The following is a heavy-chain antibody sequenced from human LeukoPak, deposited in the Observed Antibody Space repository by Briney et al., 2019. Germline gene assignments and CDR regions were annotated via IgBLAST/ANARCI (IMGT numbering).Heavy chain of an antibody. V-gene: IGHV3-23*01. CDR2: ISGSGGST. D-gene: IGHD3-22*01. J-gene: IGHJ4*02. CDR1: GFTFSSYG. CDR3: AKDHRRILKDYDSSGYPRTGDY. Sequence: HSGGSLRLSCAASGFTFSSYGMSWVRQAPGKGLEWVSAISGSGGSTYYADSVKGRFTISRDNSKNTLYLQMNSLRAEDTAVYYCAKDHRRILKDYDSSGYPRTGDYWGQGTLVTVSS.